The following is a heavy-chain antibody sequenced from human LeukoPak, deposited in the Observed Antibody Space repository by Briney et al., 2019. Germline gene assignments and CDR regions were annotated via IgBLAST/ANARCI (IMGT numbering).Heavy chain of an antibody. Sequence: PSETLSLTCTVSGGSINSHYWSWIRQPPGKGLEWIGYIYYSGSTNCNPSLKSRVTISVDTSKNQFSLKLSSVTAADTAVYYCARRKLCGGDCYSWLPFRGYYYYYMDVWGKGTTVTVSS. D-gene: IGHD2-21*02. J-gene: IGHJ6*03. CDR1: GGSINSHY. CDR2: IYYSGST. CDR3: ARRKLCGGDCYSWLPFRGYYYYYMDV. V-gene: IGHV4-59*11.